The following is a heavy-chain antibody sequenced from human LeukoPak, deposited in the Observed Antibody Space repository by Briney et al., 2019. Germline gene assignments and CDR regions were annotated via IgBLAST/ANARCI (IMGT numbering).Heavy chain of an antibody. Sequence: SQTLSLTCAISGDSVSSNSAAWNWIRQSPSRGLEWLGRTYYRSKWYNDYAVSVKSRITINPDTSKNQFSLQLNSVTPEDTAVYYCARAPGIAVAGSQNAYYYMDVWGKGTTVTVSS. CDR1: GDSVSSNSAA. CDR2: TYYRSKWYN. V-gene: IGHV6-1*01. D-gene: IGHD6-19*01. CDR3: ARAPGIAVAGSQNAYYYMDV. J-gene: IGHJ6*03.